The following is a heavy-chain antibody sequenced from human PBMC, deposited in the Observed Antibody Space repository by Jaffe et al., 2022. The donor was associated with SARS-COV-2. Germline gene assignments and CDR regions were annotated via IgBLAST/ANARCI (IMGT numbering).Heavy chain of an antibody. CDR2: ISDNGGRT. V-gene: IGHV3-64*01. D-gene: IGHD1-26*01. CDR3: ARGRGGATTRYFDY. Sequence: EVQLVESGGGLVQPGGSLRLSCVASGFTFSSHAMHWVRQAPGKGLECISTISDNGGRTYYATSVRGRFTISRDNSKNSLYLQMGSLRAEDMAVYYCARGRGGATTRYFDYWGQGSPLTVSS. J-gene: IGHJ4*02. CDR1: GFTFSSHA.